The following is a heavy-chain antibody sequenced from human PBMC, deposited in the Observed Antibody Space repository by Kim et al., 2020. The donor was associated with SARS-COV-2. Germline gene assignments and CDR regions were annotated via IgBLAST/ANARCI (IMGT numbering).Heavy chain of an antibody. CDR2: VYSRGNT. V-gene: IGHV4-4*07. J-gene: IGHJ1*01. CDR1: AGSIQSSF. D-gene: IGHD6-19*01. CDR3: ARETLAGNQPI. Sequence: SETLSLTCSVSAGSIQSSFWAWIRQPAGKRLEWIGHVYSRGNTKYNPSLESRVTMSADTSANQLSLKLTSVTAADTAVYYCARETLAGNQPIWGRGILVTVAP.